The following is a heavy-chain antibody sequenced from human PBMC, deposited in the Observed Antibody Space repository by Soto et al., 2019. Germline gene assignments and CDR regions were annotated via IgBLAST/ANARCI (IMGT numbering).Heavy chain of an antibody. CDR1: GFTFSSYG. Sequence: QVQLVESGGGVVQPGRSLRLSCAASGFTFSSYGMHWVRQAPGKGLEWVAVISYDGSNKYYADSVKGRFTISRDNYKKTLYLQMNSLRAEDTAVYYCAKEVYCGGYCYAEYFQHWGQGTLVTVSS. J-gene: IGHJ1*01. CDR3: AKEVYCGGYCYAEYFQH. D-gene: IGHD2-21*02. V-gene: IGHV3-30*18. CDR2: ISYDGSNK.